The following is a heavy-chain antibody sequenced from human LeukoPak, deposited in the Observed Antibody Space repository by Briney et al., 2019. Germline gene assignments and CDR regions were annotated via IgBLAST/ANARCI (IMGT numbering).Heavy chain of an antibody. CDR3: ARGAPNCSGGSCYYNWFDP. Sequence: GESLKISCKGSGYSFTSYWIGWVRQMPGKGLEWMGIIYPGDSDTRYSPSFQGQVTISADKSISTAYLQWCSLKASDTAMYYCARGAPNCSGGSCYYNWFDPWGPGTLVTVSS. CDR2: IYPGDSDT. D-gene: IGHD2-15*01. V-gene: IGHV5-51*01. CDR1: GYSFTSYW. J-gene: IGHJ5*02.